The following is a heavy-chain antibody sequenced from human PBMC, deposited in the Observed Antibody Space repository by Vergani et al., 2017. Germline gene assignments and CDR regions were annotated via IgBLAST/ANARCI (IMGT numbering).Heavy chain of an antibody. Sequence: EVQLVESGGGLVQPGRSLRLSCAASGFTFDDYAMHWVRQAPGKGLEWVSGISWNSGSIGYADSVKGRFTISRDNAKNSLYLQMNSLRAKDTALYYCAKDQEKWLRSAQFAIYLDYWGQGTLVTVSS. CDR2: ISWNSGSI. D-gene: IGHD5-24*01. CDR3: AKDQEKWLRSAQFAIYLDY. J-gene: IGHJ4*02. V-gene: IGHV3-9*01. CDR1: GFTFDDYA.